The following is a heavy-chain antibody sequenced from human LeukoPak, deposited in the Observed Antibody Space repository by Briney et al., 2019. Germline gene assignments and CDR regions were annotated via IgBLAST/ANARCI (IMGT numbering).Heavy chain of an antibody. Sequence: GESLKISCKGSGYSFTSYWIGWVRQMPGKGLEWMGIIYPRDSDTRYSPSFQGRVTISADKSISTAFLQWSSLKASDTAMYYCARGYYCSRTSCPGDYWGQGTLVTVSS. J-gene: IGHJ4*02. D-gene: IGHD2-2*01. V-gene: IGHV5-51*01. CDR3: ARGYYCSRTSCPGDY. CDR2: IYPRDSDT. CDR1: GYSFTSYW.